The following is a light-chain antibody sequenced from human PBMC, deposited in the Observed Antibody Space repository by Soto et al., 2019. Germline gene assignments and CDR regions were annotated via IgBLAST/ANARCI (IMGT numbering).Light chain of an antibody. Sequence: QSVLTQPASVSGSAGQSITISCTGTSSDVGGYNYVSWYQQLPGTAPKLLIYDNNKRPSGIPDRFSGSKSGTSATLGITGLXTGDEAAYYCGTWDSSLSASVFGTGTKVTVL. CDR1: SSDVGGYNY. V-gene: IGLV1-51*01. CDR2: DNN. CDR3: GTWDSSLSASV. J-gene: IGLJ1*01.